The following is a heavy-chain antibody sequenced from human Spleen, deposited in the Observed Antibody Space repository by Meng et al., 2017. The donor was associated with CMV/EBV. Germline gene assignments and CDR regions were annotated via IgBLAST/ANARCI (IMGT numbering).Heavy chain of an antibody. J-gene: IGHJ4*02. CDR3: ATVAECNGGSCYFDY. CDR2: ISAYNGDT. D-gene: IGHD2-15*01. V-gene: IGHV1-18*01. Sequence: QVQLVQSGAEVKKPGASVQVSCKTSGYSFTYYGITWVRQAPGQGLEWMGWISAYNGDTNYEQNFQGRVTITADKSTNTEYMELSSLRSDDTALYYCATVAECNGGSCYFDYWGPGTLVTVSS. CDR1: GYSFTYYG.